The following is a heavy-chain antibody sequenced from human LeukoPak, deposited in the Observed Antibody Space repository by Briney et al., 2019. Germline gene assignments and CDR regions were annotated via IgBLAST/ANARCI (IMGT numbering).Heavy chain of an antibody. V-gene: IGHV3-48*04. J-gene: IGHJ4*02. CDR1: GLTFSSYG. CDR3: ARGRIVAGVRY. D-gene: IGHD3-22*01. CDR2: ISSSRSII. Sequence: GGSLRLSCAASGLTFSSYGMNWVRQAPGKGLEWVSYISSSRSIIYYADSVKGRFTISRDNAKNSLYLQMNSLRAEDTAVYYCARGRIVAGVRYWGQGTLVTVSS.